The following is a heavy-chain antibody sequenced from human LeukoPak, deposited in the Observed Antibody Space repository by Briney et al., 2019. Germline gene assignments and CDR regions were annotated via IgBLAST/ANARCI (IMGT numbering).Heavy chain of an antibody. V-gene: IGHV4-39*02. CDR3: ARWMGSSRNNFDY. CDR1: GGSISSSSYY. CDR2: IYYSGTT. D-gene: IGHD6-13*01. J-gene: IGHJ4*02. Sequence: SETLSLTCTVSGGSISSSSYYWGWIRQPPGKGLEWIGSIYYSGTTYYNPSLKSRVTISVDTSKNHFSLQLNSVTPEDTAVYYCARWMGSSRNNFDYWGQGTLVTVSS.